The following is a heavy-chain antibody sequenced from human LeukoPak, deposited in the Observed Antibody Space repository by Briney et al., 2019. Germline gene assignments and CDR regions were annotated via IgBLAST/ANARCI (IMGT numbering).Heavy chain of an antibody. Sequence: GESLKISCKGSGYTFSSYWIGWVRQIPGKGREWMGIIYPGDSDTRYSPSLQGTVTISVDTSIGTAYLQWSSLKASDTAIYYCARQNDFRLDYWGQGTLVAVSS. CDR2: IYPGDSDT. CDR3: ARQNDFRLDY. D-gene: IGHD3-3*01. V-gene: IGHV5-51*01. CDR1: GYTFSSYW. J-gene: IGHJ4*02.